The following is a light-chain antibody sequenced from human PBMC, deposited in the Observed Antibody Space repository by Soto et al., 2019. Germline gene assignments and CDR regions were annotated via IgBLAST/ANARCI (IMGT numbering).Light chain of an antibody. J-gene: IGLJ1*01. CDR2: DVS. CDR1: SSDVGGYDY. Sequence: QSALTQPRSVSGSLGQSVTISCTGTSSDVGGYDYVSWYQQHPGKAPKLVVYDVSERPSGVPDRFSGSRSGSTASLTISGLRAEDEADYYCCSFSGSNTLYVFGSGTKLTVL. CDR3: CSFSGSNTLYV. V-gene: IGLV2-11*01.